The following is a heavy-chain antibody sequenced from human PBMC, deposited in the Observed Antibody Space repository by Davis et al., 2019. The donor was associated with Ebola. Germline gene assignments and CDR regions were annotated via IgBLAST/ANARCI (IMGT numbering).Heavy chain of an antibody. Sequence: GESLKISCAASGFTFSSYEMNWVRQAPGKGLEWVSYISSSGSTIYYADSVKGRFTISRDNAKNSLYLQMNSLRAEDTAVYYCARASRTTDPTPYYFDYWGQGTLVTVSS. CDR3: ARASRTTDPTPYYFDY. D-gene: IGHD1-14*01. CDR2: ISSSGSTI. CDR1: GFTFSSYE. J-gene: IGHJ4*02. V-gene: IGHV3-48*03.